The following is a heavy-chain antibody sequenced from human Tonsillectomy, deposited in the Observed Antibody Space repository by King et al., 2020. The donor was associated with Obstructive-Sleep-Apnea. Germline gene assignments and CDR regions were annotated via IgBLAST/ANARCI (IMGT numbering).Heavy chain of an antibody. Sequence: VQLVESGGGVVQPGGSLRLSCAASGFTFSSYGMHWVRQAPGKGLEWVAVISYDGNNKYYADSMKGRFTISRDNSKNTLYLQMNSLRAEDTAMYYCAKCYNSGSYYNGPRGWGQGTLVTVSS. CDR3: AKCYNSGSYYNGPRG. CDR2: ISYDGNNK. V-gene: IGHV3-30*18. D-gene: IGHD3-10*01. CDR1: GFTFSSYG. J-gene: IGHJ4*02.